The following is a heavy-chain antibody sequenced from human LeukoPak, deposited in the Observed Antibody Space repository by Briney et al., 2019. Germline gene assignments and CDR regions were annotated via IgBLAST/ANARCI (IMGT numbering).Heavy chain of an antibody. D-gene: IGHD6-13*01. J-gene: IGHJ3*02. Sequence: GSLRLSCAASGFTFSSYAMSWVRQAPGKGLEWVSASSGSGGSTYYADSVKGRFTISRDNSKNTLYLQMNSLRAEDTAVYYCAKGDSSSWYFGVGAFDIWGQGTMVTVSS. CDR3: AKGDSSSWYFGVGAFDI. CDR2: SSGSGGST. V-gene: IGHV3-23*01. CDR1: GFTFSSYA.